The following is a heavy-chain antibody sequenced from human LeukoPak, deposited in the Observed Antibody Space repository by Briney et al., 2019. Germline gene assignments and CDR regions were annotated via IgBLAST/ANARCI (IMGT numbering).Heavy chain of an antibody. CDR3: ARATTPYYFDY. CDR2: IYTGGRT. CDR1: GFTVSSNY. V-gene: IGHV3-53*01. J-gene: IGHJ4*02. D-gene: IGHD1-26*01. Sequence: GGSLRLSCAPSGFTVSSNYMTWVRQAPGMGLDWVAVIYTGGRTYYADSVKGRFTIYRDNSKNTLYLQMISLRAEDTAVYYCARATTPYYFDYWGQGTLVTVSS.